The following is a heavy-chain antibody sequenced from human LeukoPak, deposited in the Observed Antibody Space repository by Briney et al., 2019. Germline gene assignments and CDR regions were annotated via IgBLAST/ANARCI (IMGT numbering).Heavy chain of an antibody. J-gene: IGHJ3*02. V-gene: IGHV1-18*01. Sequence: ASVKVSCKATGYTFTSYGITWVRQPPGQGLEWMGWISAYNGNTNYAQKLQGRVTMTTDTSTSTAYMELSSLRSEDTAVYYCATRLEPPSALDAFDIWGQGTMVTVSS. CDR1: GYTFTSYG. CDR2: ISAYNGNT. D-gene: IGHD1-1*01. CDR3: ATRLEPPSALDAFDI.